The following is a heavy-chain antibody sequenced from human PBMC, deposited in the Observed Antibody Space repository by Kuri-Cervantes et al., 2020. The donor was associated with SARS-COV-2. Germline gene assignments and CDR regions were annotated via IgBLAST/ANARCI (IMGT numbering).Heavy chain of an antibody. CDR2: ISGSGGST. V-gene: IGHV3-23*01. CDR1: GFTFSSYA. D-gene: IGHD6-6*01. CDR3: AKVKPPRSYSSSAFDY. Sequence: GESLKISCAASGFTFSSYAMRWVRQAPGKGLEWVSAISGSGGSTYYADSVKGRFTISRDNSKNTLYLQMNSLRAEDTAVYYCAKVKPPRSYSSSAFDYWGQGTLVTVSS. J-gene: IGHJ4*02.